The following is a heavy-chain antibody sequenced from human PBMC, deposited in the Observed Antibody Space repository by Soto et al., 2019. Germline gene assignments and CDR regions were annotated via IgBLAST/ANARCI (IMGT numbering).Heavy chain of an antibody. Sequence: SETQSLTCTVYGGSFRGYDWSWIRQPPGKGLEWIGEINHSGSTNYNPSLKSRVTISVDTSKNQFSLKLSSVTAADTAVYYCARGQYYGSGSYYSTTRPYYYYYGMDVWGQGTTVTVSS. CDR2: INHSGST. CDR1: GGSFRGYD. CDR3: ARGQYYGSGSYYSTTRPYYYYYGMDV. V-gene: IGHV4-34*01. J-gene: IGHJ6*02. D-gene: IGHD3-10*01.